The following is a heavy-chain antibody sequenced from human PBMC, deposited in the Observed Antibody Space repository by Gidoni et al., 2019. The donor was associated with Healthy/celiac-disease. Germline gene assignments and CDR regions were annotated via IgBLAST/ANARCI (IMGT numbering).Heavy chain of an antibody. D-gene: IGHD3-3*01. Sequence: QVQLVQSGAEVKKPGSSVKVSCKASGGTFSNYAISWVRQAPGQGLEWMGGIIPIFSTANYAQKFQGRVTITADGSTSTAYMELSSLRSEDTAVYYCARENYDQLVIRGAFDIWGQGTLVTVSS. CDR3: ARENYDQLVIRGAFDI. CDR1: GGTFSNYA. J-gene: IGHJ3*02. V-gene: IGHV1-69*01. CDR2: IIPIFSTA.